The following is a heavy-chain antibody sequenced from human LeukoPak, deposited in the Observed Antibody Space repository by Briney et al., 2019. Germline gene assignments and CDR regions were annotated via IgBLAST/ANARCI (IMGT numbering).Heavy chain of an antibody. Sequence: SETLSLTCAVYGGSFSGYYWSWIRQPPGKGLEWLGEISHTGNTHYNPSLKSRVTVSVDISADMSTTRVSLNLKSVTAADMAIYYCARGPGHSFKYWGQGTRVTVSS. CDR2: ISHTGNT. V-gene: IGHV4-34*01. CDR3: ARGPGHSFKY. D-gene: IGHD1-1*01. CDR1: GGSFSGYY. J-gene: IGHJ4*02.